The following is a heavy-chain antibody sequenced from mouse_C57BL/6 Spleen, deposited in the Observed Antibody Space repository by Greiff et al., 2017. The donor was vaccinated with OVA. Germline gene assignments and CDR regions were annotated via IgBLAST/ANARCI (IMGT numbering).Heavy chain of an antibody. D-gene: IGHD2-10*02. CDR2: IYPSDSET. CDR3: ARSGYDYDAMDY. V-gene: IGHV1-61*01. Sequence: VKLQQPGAELVRPGSSVKLSCKASGYTFTSYWMDWVKQRPGQGLEWIGNIYPSDSETHYNQKFKDKATLTVDKSSSTAYMQLSSLTSEDSAVYYCARSGYDYDAMDYWGQGTSVTVSS. CDR1: GYTFTSYW. J-gene: IGHJ4*01.